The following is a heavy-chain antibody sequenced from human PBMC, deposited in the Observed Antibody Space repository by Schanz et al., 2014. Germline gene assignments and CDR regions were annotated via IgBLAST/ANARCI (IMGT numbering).Heavy chain of an antibody. CDR3: TRLRRADPNGFDV. J-gene: IGHJ6*02. Sequence: QVQLVHSGPEVKKPGSSVKVSCQAFGDTFSKYNIMWVRQVPGQGLEWLGRIMPLRGIGNNAWKFQDRLTITADKSMSITYMELSSLRTEDTAVYYCTRLRRADPNGFDVWGQGTTVTVS. V-gene: IGHV1-69*02. CDR1: GDTFSKYN. D-gene: IGHD6-19*01. CDR2: IMPLRGIG.